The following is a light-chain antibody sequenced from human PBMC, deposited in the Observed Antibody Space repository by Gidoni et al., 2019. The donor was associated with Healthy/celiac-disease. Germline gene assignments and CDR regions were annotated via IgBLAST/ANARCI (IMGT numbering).Light chain of an antibody. CDR3: SSYTSSSTLV. Sequence: QSALTQPASVSGSPGRSITISCTGTSSDVCGYNYVSWYQQHPGKAPKLMIYDVSNRPSGVSNRFSGSKSGNTASLTISGLQAEDEADYYCSSYTSSSTLVFGGGTKLTVL. CDR2: DVS. CDR1: SSDVCGYNY. J-gene: IGLJ2*01. V-gene: IGLV2-14*01.